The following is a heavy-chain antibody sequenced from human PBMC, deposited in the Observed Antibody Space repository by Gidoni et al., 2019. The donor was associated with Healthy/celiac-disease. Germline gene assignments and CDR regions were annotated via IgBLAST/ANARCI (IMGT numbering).Heavy chain of an antibody. CDR3: AKGLWFGELLEGGLYYGMDV. Sequence: EVQLVESGGGFVQPGRSLRLSCAASGFTFDAYAMHWVRQAPGKGLEWVSGISWNSGSIGYADSVKGRFTISRDNAKNSLYLQMNSLRAEDTALYYCAKGLWFGELLEGGLYYGMDVWGQGTTVTVSS. CDR2: ISWNSGSI. CDR1: GFTFDAYA. J-gene: IGHJ6*02. V-gene: IGHV3-9*01. D-gene: IGHD3-10*01.